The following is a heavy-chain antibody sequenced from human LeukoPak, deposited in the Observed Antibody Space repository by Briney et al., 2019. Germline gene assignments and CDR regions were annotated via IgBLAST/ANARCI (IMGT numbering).Heavy chain of an antibody. V-gene: IGHV3-23*01. D-gene: IGHD6-6*01. Sequence: GGSLRLSCAASGFTFSSYAMSWVRQAPGKGLECVSGISGGGTSTYYADSVKGRFTISRDNSNNRLYLQMNSLRAEDTAVYYCAKSPYSTSSMAWFDPWGQGTLVTVSS. CDR3: AKSPYSTSSMAWFDP. CDR1: GFTFSSYA. J-gene: IGHJ5*02. CDR2: ISGGGTST.